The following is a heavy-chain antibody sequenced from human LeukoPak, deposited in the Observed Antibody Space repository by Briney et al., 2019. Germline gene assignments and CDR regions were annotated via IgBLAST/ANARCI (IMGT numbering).Heavy chain of an antibody. CDR2: ISGDGYST. D-gene: IGHD4-11*01. CDR1: GFTFSNYA. V-gene: IGHV3-23*01. J-gene: IGHJ5*01. CDR3: AKGPYADSNYWFDY. Sequence: GGSLRLSCAASGFTFSNYAMSWVRQTPGKGLEWVSVISGDGYSTHYADSVKGRFTVSRDNSNNMLYLQMSSLRADDTAEYHCAKGPYADSNYWFDYWGQGTLVTVSS.